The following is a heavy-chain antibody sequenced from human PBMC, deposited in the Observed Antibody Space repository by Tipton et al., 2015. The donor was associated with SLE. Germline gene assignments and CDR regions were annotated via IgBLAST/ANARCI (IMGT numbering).Heavy chain of an antibody. D-gene: IGHD3-22*01. CDR2: IYYSGST. Sequence: TLSLTCTVSGGSISSHYWSWIRQPPGKGLEWIGYIYYSGSTNYNPSLKSRVTISVDTSKNQFSLKLSSVTAADTAVYYCARYYYDSSGYPGWFDPWGQGTLVTVSS. CDR3: ARYYYDSSGYPGWFDP. V-gene: IGHV4-59*08. J-gene: IGHJ5*02. CDR1: GGSISSHY.